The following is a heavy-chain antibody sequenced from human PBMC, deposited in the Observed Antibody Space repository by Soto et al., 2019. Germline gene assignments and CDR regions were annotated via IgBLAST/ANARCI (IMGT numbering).Heavy chain of an antibody. V-gene: IGHV3-30*18. CDR1: GFSFRNYG. J-gene: IGHJ4*02. CDR3: AKDHGGGNFFLYFDL. CDR2: ISYEGSRI. D-gene: IGHD2-15*01. Sequence: GGSLRLSCAASGFSFRNYGMHWVRQAPGKGLEWVAVISYEGSRISYAASVKGRFTISRDNSKNAVFLQMNRLTPDDTAVYSCAKDHGGGNFFLYFDLWGQGTLVTVSS.